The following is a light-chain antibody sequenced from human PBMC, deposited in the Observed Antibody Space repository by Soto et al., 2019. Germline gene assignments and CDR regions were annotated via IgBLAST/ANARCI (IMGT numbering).Light chain of an antibody. J-gene: IGKJ1*01. CDR2: GAS. Sequence: EIVMTQSPAAPSVSPGERATLSCKASQTVNTNLAWYQQKPGQAPRLLIYGASTRATGIPARFSGSGSGTEFTLTISSLQSEDFAVYYCQQYDNWPPWTFGHGNKVEIK. V-gene: IGKV3-15*01. CDR1: QTVNTN. CDR3: QQYDNWPPWT.